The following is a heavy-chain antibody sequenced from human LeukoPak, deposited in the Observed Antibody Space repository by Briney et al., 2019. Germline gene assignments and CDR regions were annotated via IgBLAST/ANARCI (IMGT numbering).Heavy chain of an antibody. D-gene: IGHD3/OR15-3a*01. Sequence: SVKVSCKASGGTFSSYAISWVRQAPGQGLEWMGGIIPIFGTANYAQKFQGRVTITADKSTSTAYMELSSLRSEDTAVYYRARDEGLVYWAGWFDPWGQGTLVTVSS. CDR3: ARDEGLVYWAGWFDP. J-gene: IGHJ5*02. CDR2: IIPIFGTA. CDR1: GGTFSSYA. V-gene: IGHV1-69*06.